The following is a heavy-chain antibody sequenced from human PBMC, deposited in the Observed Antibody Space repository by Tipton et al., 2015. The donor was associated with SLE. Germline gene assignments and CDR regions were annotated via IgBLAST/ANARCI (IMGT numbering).Heavy chain of an antibody. J-gene: IGHJ3*02. V-gene: IGHV4-59*01. D-gene: IGHD5-18*01. CDR3: ARVWSGYRKGAFDI. Sequence: TLSLTCTVSGDSMSEYYCSWIRQTPGKGLEWIGYIYYSGSSNYNPSLKSRVTLSVDTSKNQFSLKLTSVTAADTAVYYCARVWSGYRKGAFDIWGQGTMVTVSS. CDR1: GDSMSEYY. CDR2: IYYSGSS.